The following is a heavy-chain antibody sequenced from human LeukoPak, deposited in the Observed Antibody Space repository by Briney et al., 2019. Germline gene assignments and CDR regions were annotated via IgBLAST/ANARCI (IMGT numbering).Heavy chain of an antibody. CDR2: ISGSGGST. D-gene: IGHD2-8*01. CDR3: AKGMGSNYYYGMAV. Sequence: GGSLRLSCAASGFTFSNYAMSWVRQAPGKGLEWVSVISGSGGSTYYADSVKGRFTISRDNSKNTLYLQMNSLRAEDTAVYYCAKGMGSNYYYGMAVWGQGTTVTVSS. V-gene: IGHV3-23*01. J-gene: IGHJ6*02. CDR1: GFTFSNYA.